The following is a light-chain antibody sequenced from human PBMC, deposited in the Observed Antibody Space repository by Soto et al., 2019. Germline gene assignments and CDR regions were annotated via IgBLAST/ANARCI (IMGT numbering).Light chain of an antibody. Sequence: DLQMTPSPSSLSASVGDRVTITCRASQSVNNHFNWYQQKPGKAPKLLIYAASGLQSGVPSRFSGSGSGTDFTLTISSLQPEDFATYYCQQSYSATHTFGQGTKLEIK. J-gene: IGKJ2*01. V-gene: IGKV1-39*01. CDR1: QSVNNH. CDR2: AAS. CDR3: QQSYSATHT.